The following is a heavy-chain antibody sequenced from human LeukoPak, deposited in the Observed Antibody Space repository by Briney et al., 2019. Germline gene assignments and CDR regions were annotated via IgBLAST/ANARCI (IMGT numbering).Heavy chain of an antibody. CDR1: GFTVSSSY. CDR2: IYSGGST. CDR3: ARDRYYYGSGSYSA. Sequence: GGSLRLSCAASGFTVSSSYMSWVRQAPGKGLEWVSVIYSGGSTYYADSVKGRFTISRDNSKNTLYLQMNSLRAEDTAVYYCARDRYYYGSGSYSAWGQGTLVTVSS. D-gene: IGHD3-10*01. J-gene: IGHJ5*02. V-gene: IGHV3-66*01.